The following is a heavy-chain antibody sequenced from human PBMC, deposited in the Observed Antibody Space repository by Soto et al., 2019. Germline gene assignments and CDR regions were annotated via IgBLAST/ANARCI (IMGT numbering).Heavy chain of an antibody. V-gene: IGHV4-4*02. CDR1: GTSISSTFW. J-gene: IGHJ4*02. CDR3: AREGGGYRFDY. CDR2: IYHSGRT. Sequence: PSETLSLTCAVSGTSISSTFWWTWVRQPPGKGLEWIGDIYHSGRTKYNPSLKSRLTISVDPSKNQFSLRLTSVTAADTAVYYCAREGGGYRFDYWGQGTLVTVSS. D-gene: IGHD1-26*01.